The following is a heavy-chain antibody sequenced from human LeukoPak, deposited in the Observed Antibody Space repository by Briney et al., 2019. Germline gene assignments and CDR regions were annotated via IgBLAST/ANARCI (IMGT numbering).Heavy chain of an antibody. Sequence: GGSLRLSCAASGFTFRSYAMNWVRQVPGKGLEWVSVIYSGGSTYYADSVKGRFTISRHNSKNTLYLQMNSLRAEDTAVYYCARLYSGYDRVDYWGQGTLVTVSS. CDR2: IYSGGST. D-gene: IGHD5-12*01. CDR1: GFTFRSYA. J-gene: IGHJ4*02. V-gene: IGHV3-53*04. CDR3: ARLYSGYDRVDY.